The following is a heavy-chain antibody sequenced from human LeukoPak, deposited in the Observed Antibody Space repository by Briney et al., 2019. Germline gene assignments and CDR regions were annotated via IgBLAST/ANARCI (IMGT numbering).Heavy chain of an antibody. CDR3: ARFGAGGYCSGGSCPNWFDP. CDR2: IIPIFGTA. D-gene: IGHD2-15*01. V-gene: IGHV1-69*13. J-gene: IGHJ5*02. CDR1: GGTFSSYA. Sequence: SVKVSCKASGGTFSSYAISWVRQATGQGLEWMGGIIPIFGTANYAQKFQGRVTITADESTSTAYMELRSLRSDDTAVYYCARFGAGGYCSGGSCPNWFDPWGQGTLVTVSS.